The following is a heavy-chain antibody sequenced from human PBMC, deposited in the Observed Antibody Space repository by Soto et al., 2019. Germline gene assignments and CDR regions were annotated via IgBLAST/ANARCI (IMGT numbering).Heavy chain of an antibody. CDR1: GFTFSSYG. V-gene: IGHV3-33*01. J-gene: IGHJ4*02. CDR3: AREQWPPYYYFDY. CDR2: IWYDGSNK. Sequence: GGSLRLSCAASGFTFSSYGMHWVRQAPGKGLEWVAVIWYDGSNKYYADSVKGRFTISRDNSKNTLYLQMNSLRAEDTAVYYCAREQWPPYYYFDYWGQGTLVTVSS. D-gene: IGHD6-19*01.